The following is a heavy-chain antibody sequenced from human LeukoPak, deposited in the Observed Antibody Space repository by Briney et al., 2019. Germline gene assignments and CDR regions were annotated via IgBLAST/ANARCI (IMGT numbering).Heavy chain of an antibody. J-gene: IGHJ3*02. CDR1: GFTFSSYG. V-gene: IGHV3-30*18. CDR3: AKEGYGEGSGAFDI. D-gene: IGHD4-17*01. CDR2: ISYDGSNK. Sequence: PGGSLRLSCAASGFTFSSYGMHWVRQAPGKGLEWVAVISYDGSNKYYADSVKGRFTISRDNSKNTLYLQMNSLRAEDTAVYYCAKEGYGEGSGAFDIWGQGTMVTVSS.